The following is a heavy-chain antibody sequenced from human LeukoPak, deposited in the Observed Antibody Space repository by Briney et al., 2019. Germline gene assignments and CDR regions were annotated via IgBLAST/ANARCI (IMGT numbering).Heavy chain of an antibody. CDR3: ARAQYYYPHHYYVY. V-gene: IGHV1-2*02. CDR1: GYTFTDYY. CDR2: INPNSGGT. D-gene: IGHD3-10*01. Sequence: ASVKVSCKASGYTFTDYYFNWVRQPPGQGLEWMGWINPNSGGTHYARNFQGRVTMDRDPSISTAYMELSRLRSDDTAVYYCARAQYYYPHHYYVYWGQGTLVTVSS. J-gene: IGHJ4*02.